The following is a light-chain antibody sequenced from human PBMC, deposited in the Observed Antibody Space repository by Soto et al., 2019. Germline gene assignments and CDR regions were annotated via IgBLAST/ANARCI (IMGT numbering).Light chain of an antibody. CDR1: SSDVGGYND. V-gene: IGLV2-14*01. CDR2: EVN. Sequence: QSVLTQATAVSGSPGQSITISCTGTSSDVGGYNDVSWYQQHPGNAPRLMIYEVNNRPSGVPNRFSGSKSGNTASLTISGLQAEDEADYYCSSKTSSRTPFVFGTGTKVTVL. CDR3: SSKTSSRTPFV. J-gene: IGLJ1*01.